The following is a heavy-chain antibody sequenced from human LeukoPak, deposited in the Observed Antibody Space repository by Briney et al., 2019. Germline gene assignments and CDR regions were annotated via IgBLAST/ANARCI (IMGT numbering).Heavy chain of an antibody. J-gene: IGHJ5*02. V-gene: IGHV4-30-2*01. Sequence: SQTLSLTCAVSGGSISSGGYSWSWIRQPPGKGLEWIGYIYHSGSTYYNPSLKSRVTISVDRSKNQFSLKLSSVTAADTAVYYCARTEGRFGELGHWFDPWGQGTLVTVSS. CDR1: GGSISSGGYS. CDR2: IYHSGST. D-gene: IGHD3-10*01. CDR3: ARTEGRFGELGHWFDP.